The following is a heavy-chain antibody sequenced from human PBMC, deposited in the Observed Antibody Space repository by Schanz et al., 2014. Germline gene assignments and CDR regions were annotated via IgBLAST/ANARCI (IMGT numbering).Heavy chain of an antibody. D-gene: IGHD2-15*01. J-gene: IGHJ4*02. CDR2: SHSGGSK. CDR1: GFTFSDHY. Sequence: EGQLAESGGGLVQPGGSLRLSCAASGFTFSDHYMDWVRQAPGKGLEWVSSISHSGGSKYYADSVKGRFTISRDNSKNTLYLQMNTLRAEDTAVYYCARDRGYCSGGSCLAFDYWGQGTLVTVSS. V-gene: IGHV3-66*02. CDR3: ARDRGYCSGGSCLAFDY.